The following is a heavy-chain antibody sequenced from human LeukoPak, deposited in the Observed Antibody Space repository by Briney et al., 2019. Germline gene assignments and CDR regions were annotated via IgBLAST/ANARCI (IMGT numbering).Heavy chain of an antibody. CDR3: ARDRTVAGTLEEKDY. Sequence: SETLSHTCTVSGGSISSSSYYWGWIRQPPGKGLEWIGSIYYSGSTYYNPSLKSRVTISVDTSKNQFSLKLSSVTAADTAVYYCARDRTVAGTLEEKDYWGQGTLVTVSS. V-gene: IGHV4-39*07. D-gene: IGHD6-19*01. CDR2: IYYSGST. J-gene: IGHJ4*02. CDR1: GGSISSSSYY.